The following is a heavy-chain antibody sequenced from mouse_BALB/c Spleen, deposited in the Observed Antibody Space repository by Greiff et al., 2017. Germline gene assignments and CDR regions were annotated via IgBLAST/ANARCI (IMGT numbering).Heavy chain of an antibody. CDR1: GYTFTDYY. Sequence: QVQLQQSGAELARPGASVKLSCKASGYTFTDYYINWVKQRTGQGLEWIGEIYPGSGNTYYNEKFKGKATLTADKSSSTAYMQLSSLTSEDSAVYFCANPSAMDYWGQGTSVTVSS. CDR3: ANPSAMDY. CDR2: IYPGSGNT. J-gene: IGHJ4*01. V-gene: IGHV1-77*01.